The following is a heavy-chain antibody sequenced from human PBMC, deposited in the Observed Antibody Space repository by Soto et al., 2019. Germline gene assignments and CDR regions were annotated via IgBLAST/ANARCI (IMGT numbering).Heavy chain of an antibody. CDR2: SYYSGTT. D-gene: IGHD1-20*01. CDR3: TGRYNWNDNYFAP. Sequence: SETLSLTCTVSGASISVHSYYWTWIRQPPGKGLEWIGSSYYSGTTYFNPSLKSRATISVDTSKNQFSLRLTSVTAADTAIYYCTGRYNWNDNYFAPGGRGALVTVSS. J-gene: IGHJ5*02. V-gene: IGHV4-39*01. CDR1: GASISVHSYY.